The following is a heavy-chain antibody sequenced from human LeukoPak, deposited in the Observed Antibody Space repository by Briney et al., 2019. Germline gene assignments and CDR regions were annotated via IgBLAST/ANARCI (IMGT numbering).Heavy chain of an antibody. D-gene: IGHD3-10*01. CDR1: GFSFTTYA. Sequence: GGSLRLSCAASGFSFTTYAMFWVRQAPGKGLEYVSAITNDGSSTYYADSVKGRFTISRDNSKNTLYLQMGSLRAEDMALYYCARVSVFYGSGGYDMDVRGQGTTVTVSS. J-gene: IGHJ6*02. V-gene: IGHV3-64*02. CDR2: ITNDGSST. CDR3: ARVSVFYGSGGYDMDV.